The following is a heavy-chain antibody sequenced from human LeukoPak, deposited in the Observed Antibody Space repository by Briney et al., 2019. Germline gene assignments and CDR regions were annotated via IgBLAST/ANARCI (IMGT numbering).Heavy chain of an antibody. D-gene: IGHD2-2*01. CDR2: ISYDGSNK. CDR3: ARGQIVVVPAAMYY. J-gene: IGHJ4*02. V-gene: IGHV3-30-3*01. CDR1: GFTFSSYA. Sequence: GGSLILSCAASGFTFSSYAMRWVRQAPGKGLEWVAVISYDGSNKYYAASVKDRFTNARDNSKNTVYLQMNSLRAEDTAVYYCARGQIVVVPAAMYYWGQGTLVTVSS.